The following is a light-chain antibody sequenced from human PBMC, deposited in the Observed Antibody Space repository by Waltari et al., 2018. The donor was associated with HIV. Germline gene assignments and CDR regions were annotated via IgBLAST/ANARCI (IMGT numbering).Light chain of an antibody. V-gene: IGKV3-20*01. CDR2: GAS. J-gene: IGKJ2*01. CDR1: QSVDSIY. Sequence: EIVLAQSPVTLSLSPGEKATLSCRASQSVDSIYLAWYQQIPGQAPRVLIYGASFRATGVADRFSGSGSGTDFTLTISRVEPEDFAVYYCQQYGDTPYTFGQGTKLEIK. CDR3: QQYGDTPYT.